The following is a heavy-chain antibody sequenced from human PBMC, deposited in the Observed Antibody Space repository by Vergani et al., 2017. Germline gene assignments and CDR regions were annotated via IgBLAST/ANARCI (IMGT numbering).Heavy chain of an antibody. V-gene: IGHV3-23*01. Sequence: EVQLLESGGGLVQPGGSLRLSCAASGFTFSSYAMNWVRQAPGKGLEWVSAISGSGGSTYYADSVKGRFTISRDNSISTAYLQWSSLKASDTAMYYCARFTGSQQLVQGFDYWGQGTLVTVSS. D-gene: IGHD6-13*01. J-gene: IGHJ4*02. CDR2: ISGSGGST. CDR1: GFTFSSYA. CDR3: ARFTGSQQLVQGFDY.